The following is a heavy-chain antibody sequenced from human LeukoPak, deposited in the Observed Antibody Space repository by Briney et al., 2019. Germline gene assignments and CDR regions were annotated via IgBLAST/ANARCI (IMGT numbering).Heavy chain of an antibody. D-gene: IGHD3-10*01. CDR2: IYYSGST. CDR1: GGSISSYY. Sequence: SETLSLTCTVSGGSISSYYWSWIRQPPGKGLEWIGYIYYSGSTNYNPSLKGRVTISVDTSKNQFSLKLSSVTAADTAVYYCARHRKSTFGEQLNPWGQGTLVTVSS. V-gene: IGHV4-59*08. J-gene: IGHJ5*02. CDR3: ARHRKSTFGEQLNP.